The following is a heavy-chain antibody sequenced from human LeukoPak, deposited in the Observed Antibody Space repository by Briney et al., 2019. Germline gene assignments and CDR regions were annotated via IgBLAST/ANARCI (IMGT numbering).Heavy chain of an antibody. D-gene: IGHD6-6*01. Sequence: GASVKVSCKASGYTFTSYGISWVRQAPGQGLEWMGWINPNSGGTNYAQKFQGRVTMTRDTSISTAYMELSRLRSDDTAVYYCARESGRLVEQLVSNPDYWGQGTLVTVSS. V-gene: IGHV1-2*02. CDR2: INPNSGGT. J-gene: IGHJ4*02. CDR1: GYTFTSYG. CDR3: ARESGRLVEQLVSNPDY.